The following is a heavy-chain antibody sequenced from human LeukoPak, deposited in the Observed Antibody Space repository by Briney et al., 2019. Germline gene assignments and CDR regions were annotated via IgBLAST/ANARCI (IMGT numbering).Heavy chain of an antibody. CDR1: GYTFTGYY. CDR2: INPNSGGT. CDR3: APAPYGSGTFDY. Sequence: ASVKVSCKASGYTFTGYYMHWVRQAPGQGLEGMGWINPNSGGTNYAQKFQGRVTMTRDTSISTAYMELSRLRSDDTAVYYCAPAPYGSGTFDYWGQGTLVTVSS. D-gene: IGHD3-10*01. J-gene: IGHJ4*02. V-gene: IGHV1-2*02.